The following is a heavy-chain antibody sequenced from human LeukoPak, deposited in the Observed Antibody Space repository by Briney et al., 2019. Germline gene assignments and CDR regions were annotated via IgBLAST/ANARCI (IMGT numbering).Heavy chain of an antibody. V-gene: IGHV1-18*01. D-gene: IGHD5-18*01. Sequence: ASVKVSCKASGYTFNIYGIGWVRQAPGQGLEWMGWISAYNGNTNYAQKLQGRVTMTTDTSTSTAYMELRSLRSDDTAVYYCARGGYSYGYMGYFDYWGQGNLVTVSS. CDR1: GYTFNIYG. CDR3: ARGGYSYGYMGYFDY. CDR2: ISAYNGNT. J-gene: IGHJ4*02.